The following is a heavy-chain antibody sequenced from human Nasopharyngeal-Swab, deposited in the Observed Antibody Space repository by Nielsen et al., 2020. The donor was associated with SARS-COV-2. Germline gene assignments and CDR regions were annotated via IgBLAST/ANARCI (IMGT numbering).Heavy chain of an antibody. V-gene: IGHV4-34*01. CDR3: ARGRGITVTTPSPVFDY. CDR1: GGSCSGYY. J-gene: IGHJ4*02. D-gene: IGHD1-20*01. Sequence: SETLPLTCAVNGGSCSGYYWSWIRQAPGKGLKWIGEINHSGSINYNLSRKSRVTISVETSKNQFSRRLSSVTAADTAVYYCARGRGITVTTPSPVFDYWGQGTLVTVSS. CDR2: INHSGSI.